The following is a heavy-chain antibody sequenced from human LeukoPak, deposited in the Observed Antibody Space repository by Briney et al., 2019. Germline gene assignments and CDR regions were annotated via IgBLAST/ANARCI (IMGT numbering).Heavy chain of an antibody. CDR1: GFTFSSFA. CDR2: ISGYGDTT. D-gene: IGHD2-21*01. CDR3: AKIPQVAPVSVLNFDH. V-gene: IGHV3-23*01. J-gene: IGHJ4*02. Sequence: PGGSLRLSCSASGFTFSSFAMNWVRQAPGKGLEWVSIISGYGDTTYYTDSVRGRFTISRDDSKNTLYLQMNSLRAEDTAIYYCAKIPQVAPVSVLNFDHWGQGTLVTVSS.